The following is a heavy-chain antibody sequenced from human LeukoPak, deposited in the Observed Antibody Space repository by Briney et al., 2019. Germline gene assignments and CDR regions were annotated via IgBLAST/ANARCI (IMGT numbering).Heavy chain of an antibody. D-gene: IGHD2-2*01. V-gene: IGHV4-34*01. J-gene: IGHJ4*02. CDR3: ARGPDVRYCSSTSCYVFGY. CDR1: GGSFSGYY. CDR2: INHSGST. Sequence: TSGTLSLTCAVYGGSFSGYYWSWIRQPPGKGLEWIGEINHSGSTNYNPSLKSRVTIPVDTSKNQFSLKLSSVTAADTAVYYCARGPDVRYCSSTSCYVFGYWGQGTLVTVSS.